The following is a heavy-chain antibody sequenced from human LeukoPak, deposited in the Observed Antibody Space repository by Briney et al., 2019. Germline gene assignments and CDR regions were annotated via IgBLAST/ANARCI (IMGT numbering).Heavy chain of an antibody. J-gene: IGHJ3*02. Sequence: PGRSLRLSCTASGFTFGDYAMSWVRQAPGKGLEWVGFIRSKAYGGTTEYAASVKGRFTISRDDSKSIAYLQMNSLKTEDTAVYYWTRDRNSPDAFDIWGQGTMVTVSS. D-gene: IGHD1-7*01. V-gene: IGHV3-49*04. CDR1: GFTFGDYA. CDR2: IRSKAYGGTT. CDR3: TRDRNSPDAFDI.